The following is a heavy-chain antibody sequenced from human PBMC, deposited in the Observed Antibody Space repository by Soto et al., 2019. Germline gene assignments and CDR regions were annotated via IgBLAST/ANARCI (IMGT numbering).Heavy chain of an antibody. Sequence: SETLSLTCAVYGGSFSGYYWSWIRQPPGKGLEWIGEINHSGSTNYNPSLKSRVTISVDTSKNQFSLKLSSVTAADTAVYYCARARYDYIWGSYRSAPLDYWGQGTLVTVSS. CDR2: INHSGST. J-gene: IGHJ4*02. CDR1: GGSFSGYY. D-gene: IGHD3-16*02. CDR3: ARARYDYIWGSYRSAPLDY. V-gene: IGHV4-34*01.